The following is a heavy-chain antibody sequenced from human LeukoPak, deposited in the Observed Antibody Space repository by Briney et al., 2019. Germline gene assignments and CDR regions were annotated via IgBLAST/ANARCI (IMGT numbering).Heavy chain of an antibody. CDR2: DSGSGSSS. J-gene: IGHJ4*02. V-gene: IGHV3-23*01. CDR1: GFSFSDYA. CDR3: AGRGTYCSSTSCPSIDY. Sequence: GGSLRLSCAASGFSFSDYAMSWVRQAPGKGLEWVSGDSGSGSSSYYVDSVKGRFTISRDNSKNTLYLQMNSLRAEDTAVYYCAGRGTYCSSTSCPSIDYWGQGTLVTVSS. D-gene: IGHD2-2*01.